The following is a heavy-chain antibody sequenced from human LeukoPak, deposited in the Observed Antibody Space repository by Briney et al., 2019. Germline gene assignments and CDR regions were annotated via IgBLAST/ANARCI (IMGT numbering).Heavy chain of an antibody. V-gene: IGHV4-34*01. CDR3: ARHYGP. CDR2: INHSGST. CDR1: GGSFSGYY. D-gene: IGHD3-16*01. Sequence: SETLSLTCAVYGGSFSGYYWSWIRQPPGKGLEWIGEINHSGSTNYNPSLKSRVTISVDRSKNQFSLKLNSVTATDTAVYYCARHYGPWGQGTLVTVSS. J-gene: IGHJ4*02.